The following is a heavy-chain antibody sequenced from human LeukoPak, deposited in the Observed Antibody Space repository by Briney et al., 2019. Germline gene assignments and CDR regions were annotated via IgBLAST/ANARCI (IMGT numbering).Heavy chain of an antibody. CDR1: GYSFTSYW. D-gene: IGHD7-27*01. CDR3: ARPLSVTGDDY. Sequence: GESLKISCKGSGYSFTSYWIGWVRQMSGKGLEWMGIIYPGDSDTRYSPSFQGQVTISAGKSISTAYLQWSSLKASDTAMYYCARPLSVTGDDYWGQGTLVTVSS. J-gene: IGHJ4*02. CDR2: IYPGDSDT. V-gene: IGHV5-51*01.